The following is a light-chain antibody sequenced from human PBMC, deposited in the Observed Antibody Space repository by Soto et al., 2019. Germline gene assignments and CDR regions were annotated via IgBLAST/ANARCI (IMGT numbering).Light chain of an antibody. V-gene: IGLV2-14*01. CDR2: DVS. Sequence: QSALTQPASGSGFPGQSITISCTGTSSDVGGYNYVSWYQQHPGKAPKLMIYDVSNRPSGVSNRFSGSKSGNTASLTISGLQAEDEADYYCSSYTSSSPYVFGTGTKVTVL. CDR3: SSYTSSSPYV. CDR1: SSDVGGYNY. J-gene: IGLJ1*01.